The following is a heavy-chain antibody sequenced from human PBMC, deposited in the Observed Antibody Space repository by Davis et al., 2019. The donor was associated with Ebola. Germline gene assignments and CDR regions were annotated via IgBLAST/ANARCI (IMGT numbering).Heavy chain of an antibody. CDR2: VSHSEREK. V-gene: IGHV3-30*04. J-gene: IGHJ4*02. CDR3: ARAVFHEVLDY. Sequence: PGGSLRLSCAASGFTFSNYAMHCVRQAPGRGLEWVAVVSHSEREKFYADSVKGRFTISRDNSENTLYLQMNSLTADDTAVYYCARAVFHEVLDYWGQGTPVTVSS. D-gene: IGHD3-3*01. CDR1: GFTFSNYA.